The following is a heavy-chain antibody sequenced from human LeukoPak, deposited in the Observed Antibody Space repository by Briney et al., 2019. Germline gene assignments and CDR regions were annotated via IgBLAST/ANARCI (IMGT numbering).Heavy chain of an antibody. CDR3: ARLVPYVYYMDV. D-gene: IGHD2-8*02. V-gene: IGHV3-21*01. CDR2: INSPSTYI. Sequence: PGGSLRLSCAASGFTFSAYSMNWVRQAPGKGLEWVSSINSPSTYIHYADSVRGRFTISRDNAENSLYLEMNSLRAEDTAVYYFARLVPYVYYMDVSGTGTTVTVSS. CDR1: GFTFSAYS. J-gene: IGHJ6*03.